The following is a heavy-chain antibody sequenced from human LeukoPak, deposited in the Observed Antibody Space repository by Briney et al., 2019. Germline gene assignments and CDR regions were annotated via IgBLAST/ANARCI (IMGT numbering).Heavy chain of an antibody. CDR2: ISGSGGST. Sequence: GGSLRLSCAASGFTFSSYAMSWVRQAPGKGLEWVSAISGSGGSTYYADSVKGRFTISRDNSKNTLYLQMNSLRAEDTAVYYCAKDHYYDSSGYYGGSEFDYWGQGTLVTVSS. J-gene: IGHJ4*02. CDR3: AKDHYYDSSGYYGGSEFDY. D-gene: IGHD3-22*01. V-gene: IGHV3-23*01. CDR1: GFTFSSYA.